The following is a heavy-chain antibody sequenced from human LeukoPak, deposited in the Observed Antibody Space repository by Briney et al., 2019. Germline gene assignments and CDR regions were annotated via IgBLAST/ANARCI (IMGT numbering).Heavy chain of an antibody. Sequence: RGSLRLSCAASGFTFSSYSMNWVRQAPGKGLEWVSSISSSGGYIYFADSVKGRFTISRDNATSSLYLEMSSLGAEDTAVYYCASVGIFGVVTNFYYWGQGTLVTVSS. CDR2: ISSSGGYI. V-gene: IGHV3-21*01. CDR3: ASVGIFGVVTNFYY. D-gene: IGHD3-3*01. CDR1: GFTFSSYS. J-gene: IGHJ4*02.